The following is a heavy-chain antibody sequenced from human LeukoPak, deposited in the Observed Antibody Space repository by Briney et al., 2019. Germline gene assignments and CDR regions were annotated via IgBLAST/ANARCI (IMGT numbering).Heavy chain of an antibody. J-gene: IGHJ4*02. CDR3: ARPSITLVRGELVYYFDY. V-gene: IGHV3-48*03. CDR2: ISSSGSTM. CDR1: GFTFSSYE. Sequence: GGSLRLSCAASGFTFSSYEMNWVRQAPGKGLAWISYISSSGSTMYYADSVKGRFTISRDNAKNSLYLQMNSLRAEDTAVYYCARPSITLVRGELVYYFDYWGQGTLVTVSS. D-gene: IGHD3-10*01.